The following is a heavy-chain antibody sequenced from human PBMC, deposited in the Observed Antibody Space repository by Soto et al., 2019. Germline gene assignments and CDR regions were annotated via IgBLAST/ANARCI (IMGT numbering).Heavy chain of an antibody. V-gene: IGHV1-69*13. D-gene: IGHD1-26*01. J-gene: IGHJ6*02. CDR3: EAEMTFGRLSVV. CDR1: GDTDTNYV. Sequence: SVKVSCKASGDTDTNYVISWVRQAPGQGPEWMGGIFPKFGTTYSAQKLQDRLTITADESTSTVYMQLSSLRLDDTAVYYCEAEMTFGRLSVVWGQGTTVTVSS. CDR2: IFPKFGTT.